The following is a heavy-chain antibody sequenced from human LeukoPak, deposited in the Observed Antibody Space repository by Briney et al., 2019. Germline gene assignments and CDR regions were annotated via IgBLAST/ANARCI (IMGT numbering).Heavy chain of an antibody. D-gene: IGHD6-19*01. CDR1: GGSISSGGYY. Sequence: SQTLSLTCTVSGGSISSGGYYWSWIRQHPGKGLEWIGYIYYSGSTYYNPSLKSRVTISVDTSKNQFSLKLSSVTAADTAVYYCARGRRSGWLQGGWFDPWGQGTLVTVSS. CDR3: ARGRRSGWLQGGWFDP. J-gene: IGHJ5*02. V-gene: IGHV4-31*03. CDR2: IYYSGST.